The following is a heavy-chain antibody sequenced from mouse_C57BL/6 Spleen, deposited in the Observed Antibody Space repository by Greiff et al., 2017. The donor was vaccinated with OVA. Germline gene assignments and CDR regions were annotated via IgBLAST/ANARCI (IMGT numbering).Heavy chain of an antibody. CDR1: GYTFTSYW. CDR2: IDPSDSYT. J-gene: IGHJ4*01. V-gene: IGHV1-59*01. Sequence: VQLQQPGAELVRPGTSVKLSCKASGYTFTSYWMHWVKQRPGQGLEWIGVIDPSDSYTNYNQKFKGKATLTVDTSSSTAYMQLSSLTSEDSAVYYCASRLLLYAMEYWGQGASVTVSS. CDR3: ASRLLLYAMEY. D-gene: IGHD1-1*01.